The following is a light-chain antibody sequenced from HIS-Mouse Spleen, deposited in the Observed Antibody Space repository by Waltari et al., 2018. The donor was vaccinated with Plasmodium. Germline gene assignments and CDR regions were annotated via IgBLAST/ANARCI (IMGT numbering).Light chain of an antibody. CDR1: SSNIGSNT. J-gene: IGLJ2*01. Sequence: QSVLTQPPSASGTPGQRVTISCSGSSSNIGSNTVNWYQPLPGTAPKLPNYSNNQRPSGAPDRFSGSKSGTSASRAISGLQSEDEADYYCAAWDDSLNGVVFGGGTKLTVL. CDR3: AAWDDSLNGVV. V-gene: IGLV1-44*01. CDR2: SNN.